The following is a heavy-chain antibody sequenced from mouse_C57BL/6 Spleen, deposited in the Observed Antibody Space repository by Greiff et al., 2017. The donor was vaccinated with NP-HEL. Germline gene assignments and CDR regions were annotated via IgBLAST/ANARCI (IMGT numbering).Heavy chain of an antibody. CDR3: TRRDYYAMDY. CDR2: IDPETGGT. CDR1: GYTFTDYE. V-gene: IGHV1-15*01. Sequence: QVQLQQSGAELVRPGASVTLSCTASGYTFTDYEMHWVKQTPVHGLEWIGAIDPETGGTAYNQKFKGKAILTADKSSSTAYMELRSLTSEDSAVYYCTRRDYYAMDYWGQGTSVTVSS. J-gene: IGHJ4*01.